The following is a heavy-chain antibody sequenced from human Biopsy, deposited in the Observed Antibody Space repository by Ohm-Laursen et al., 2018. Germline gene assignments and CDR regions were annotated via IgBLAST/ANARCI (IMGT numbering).Heavy chain of an antibody. CDR2: IIPMFGTA. V-gene: IGHV1-69*01. J-gene: IGHJ4*02. CDR1: AGTFINSA. CDR3: ARGPHSGSHSCFDY. Sequence: GPSVTVSCKASAGTFINSAISWVRQAPGHGLEWMGGIIPMFGTANYAQLFQGRVTITADESTSTSYMELSSLTSEDTAIYYCARGPHSGSHSCFDYWGRGTLVTVSS. D-gene: IGHD1-26*01.